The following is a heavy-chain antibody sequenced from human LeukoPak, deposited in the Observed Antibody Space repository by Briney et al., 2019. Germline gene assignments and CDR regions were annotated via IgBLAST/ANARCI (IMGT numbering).Heavy chain of an antibody. CDR3: AAGVVIPNY. D-gene: IGHD3-3*01. CDR1: GYTFTDYY. Sequence: ATVKISCKGSGYTFTDYYMHWVQQAPGKGLEWMGLIDPEDGETIYAEKFQGRVTKTADTSTDTAYMELSSRRSEGTAVYYCAAGVVIPNYWGQGTLVTVSS. V-gene: IGHV1-69-2*01. J-gene: IGHJ4*02. CDR2: IDPEDGET.